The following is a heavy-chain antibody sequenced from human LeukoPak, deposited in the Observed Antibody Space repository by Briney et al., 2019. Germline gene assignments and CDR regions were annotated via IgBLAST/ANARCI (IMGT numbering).Heavy chain of an antibody. V-gene: IGHV3-30-3*01. CDR1: GFTFSSYA. CDR3: ARANSDKRWLQFVGRVDQYYFDY. Sequence: HPGGSLRLSCAASGFTFSSYAIHWVRQAPGKGLEWVAVISYDGSNKYYADSVKGRFTISRDNSKNTLYLQMNSLKSEDTAVYYCARANSDKRWLQFVGRVDQYYFDYWGQGTLVTVSS. J-gene: IGHJ4*02. D-gene: IGHD5-24*01. CDR2: ISYDGSNK.